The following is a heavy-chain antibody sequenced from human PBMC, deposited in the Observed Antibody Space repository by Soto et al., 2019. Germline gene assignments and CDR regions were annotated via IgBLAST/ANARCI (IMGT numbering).Heavy chain of an antibody. CDR2: IRAYNGNT. D-gene: IGHD5-18*01. Sequence: ASVQCSCNASGYTFTSYGISWVRQAPGQGLEWMGWIRAYNGNTNYAQKLQGRVTMTTDTYTSTAYMELRSLRSDDTAVYYCARSGWIQISDDAFDLWGQGTMVTVSS. J-gene: IGHJ3*01. CDR1: GYTFTSYG. CDR3: ARSGWIQISDDAFDL. V-gene: IGHV1-18*01.